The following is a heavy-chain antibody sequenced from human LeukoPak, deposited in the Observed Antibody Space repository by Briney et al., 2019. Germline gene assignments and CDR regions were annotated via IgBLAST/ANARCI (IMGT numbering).Heavy chain of an antibody. J-gene: IGHJ2*01. CDR2: IGSSGSTV. V-gene: IGHV3-48*03. D-gene: IGHD1-26*01. CDR3: VKDLMPKWGSLFFGL. Sequence: GGSLTLSCTASGFTFSAYEMNWVRQAPGEGLECVSYIGSSGSTVYYADSVKGRFTISRDNAKNSLYMQMNNLRVEDTALYYCVKDLMPKWGSLFFGLWGRGTLVTVSS. CDR1: GFTFSAYE.